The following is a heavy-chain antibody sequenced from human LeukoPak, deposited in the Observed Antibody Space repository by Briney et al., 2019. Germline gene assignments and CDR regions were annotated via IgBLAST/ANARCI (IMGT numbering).Heavy chain of an antibody. V-gene: IGHV1-2*02. CDR2: INSNSGGA. CDR3: ARDHMAAAGTDLVYYYYYMDV. J-gene: IGHJ6*03. Sequence: ASVKVSCKASGYTFTGYYMHWVRQAPGQGLEWMGWINSNSGGANYAQKFQGRVTMTRDTSISTAYMELSRLRSDDTAVYYCARDHMAAAGTDLVYYYYYMDVWGKGTTVTISS. D-gene: IGHD6-13*01. CDR1: GYTFTGYY.